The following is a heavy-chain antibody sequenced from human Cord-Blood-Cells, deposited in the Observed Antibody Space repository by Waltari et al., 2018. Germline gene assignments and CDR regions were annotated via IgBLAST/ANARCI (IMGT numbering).Heavy chain of an antibody. CDR3: ARGVAAAGSPYFDY. Sequence: QVQLQQWGAGLLKPSETLSLTCAVYGGSFSGYYWSLIRQPPGKGLEWVWEINHSGSTNYNPARKSRVTISVDTSKNQFSLKLSSVTAAYTAVYYCARGVAAAGSPYFDYWGQGTLVTVSS. D-gene: IGHD6-13*01. CDR1: GGSFSGYY. V-gene: IGHV4-34*01. J-gene: IGHJ4*02. CDR2: INHSGST.